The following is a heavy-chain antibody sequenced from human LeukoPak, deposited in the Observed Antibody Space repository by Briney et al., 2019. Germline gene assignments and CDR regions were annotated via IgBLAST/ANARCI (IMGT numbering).Heavy chain of an antibody. CDR2: IKQDGSEK. D-gene: IGHD1-26*01. V-gene: IGHV3-7*03. CDR3: ARGDRVGVTTGHFDY. Sequence: GGSLRLSCVASGFPFSSYWMTWVRQAPGKGLKWVANIKQDGSEKYYMDSVKGRSTISRDNAKNSLFLQMNSLRAEDTAVYYCARGDRVGVTTGHFDYWGQGTLVTVSS. J-gene: IGHJ4*02. CDR1: GFPFSSYW.